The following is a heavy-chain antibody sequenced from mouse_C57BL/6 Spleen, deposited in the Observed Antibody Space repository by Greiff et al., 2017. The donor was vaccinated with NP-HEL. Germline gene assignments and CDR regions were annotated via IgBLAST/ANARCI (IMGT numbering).Heavy chain of an antibody. CDR2: INPNNGGT. J-gene: IGHJ2*01. Sequence: EVQLQQSGPELVKPGASVKMSCKASGYTFTDYTMPWVKQSHGKSLVWIGYINPNNGGTSYNQKFKGKATLTVNKSSSTAYMELRSLTSEDSAVYYCARSLLHYFDDWGKGTTLTVSS. CDR1: GYTFTDYT. D-gene: IGHD1-1*01. CDR3: ARSLLHYFDD. V-gene: IGHV1-22*01.